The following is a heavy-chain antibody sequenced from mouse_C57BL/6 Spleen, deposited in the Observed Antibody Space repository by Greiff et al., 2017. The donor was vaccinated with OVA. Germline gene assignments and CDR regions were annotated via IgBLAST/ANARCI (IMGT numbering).Heavy chain of an antibody. J-gene: IGHJ1*03. V-gene: IGHV1-15*01. CDR1: GYTFTDYE. D-gene: IGHD1-1*01. Sequence: VQLQQSGAELVRPGASVTLSCKASGYTFTDYEMHWVKQTPVHGLEWIGAIDPETGGTAYNQKFKGKAILTADKSSSTAYMELRSLTSEDSAVYYCTGYVTTVVARYFDVWGTGTTVTVSS. CDR3: TGYVTTVVARYFDV. CDR2: IDPETGGT.